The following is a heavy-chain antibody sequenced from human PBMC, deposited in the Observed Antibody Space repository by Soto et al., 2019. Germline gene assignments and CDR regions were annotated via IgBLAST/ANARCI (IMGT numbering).Heavy chain of an antibody. CDR3: AGGGWGVGHYGIDV. Sequence: SETLSLTCSVSGDSMSSYYWSWIRQSAEKGLEWIGRISATGTTSYIPSLKSRITLSVDTSKNQFSLNLKFVTAADTAVYFCAGGGWGVGHYGIDVWGRGTSVTVSS. CDR2: ISATGTT. J-gene: IGHJ6*02. V-gene: IGHV4-4*07. CDR1: GDSMSSYY. D-gene: IGHD1-26*01.